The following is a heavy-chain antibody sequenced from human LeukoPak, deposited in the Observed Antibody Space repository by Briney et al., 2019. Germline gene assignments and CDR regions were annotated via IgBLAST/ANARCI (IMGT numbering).Heavy chain of an antibody. Sequence: PGGSLRLSCAASGFTFSSYGMHWVRQAPGKGLEWVALIWYDGSSKHYADSVRGRFTISRDNSKNTLYLQMNSLRADDTAVYFCARGGDSSSWDFAYWGQGTLVTVSS. CDR1: GFTFSSYG. D-gene: IGHD6-13*01. CDR3: ARGGDSSSWDFAY. V-gene: IGHV3-33*01. J-gene: IGHJ4*02. CDR2: IWYDGSSK.